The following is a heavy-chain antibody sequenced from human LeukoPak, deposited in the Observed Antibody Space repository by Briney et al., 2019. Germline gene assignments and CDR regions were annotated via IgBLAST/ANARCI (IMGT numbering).Heavy chain of an antibody. CDR3: ARQVDWFDP. CDR2: IYYSGST. V-gene: IGHV4-59*01. J-gene: IGHJ5*02. CDR1: GGSISSYY. Sequence: SETLSLTCTGSGGSISSYYWSWIRQPPGKGLEWVGYIYYSGSTNYNPSLKSRVTISVDTSKNQFSLKLSSVTAADTAVYYCARQVDWFDPWGQGTLVTVSS.